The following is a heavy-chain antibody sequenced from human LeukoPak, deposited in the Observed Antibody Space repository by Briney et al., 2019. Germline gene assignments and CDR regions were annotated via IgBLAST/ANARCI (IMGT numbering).Heavy chain of an antibody. Sequence: ASVKVSCKASGYTFNSFGISWVRQAPGQGLEWMGWISADNGDTSNAQKVQGRMTMTTDTSTTTAFMELRSLRLDDTAVYDCARDVSRRDRRDSNSFFFYDYFMDVWGKGTTVTVSS. CDR2: ISADNGDT. CDR3: ARDVSRRDRRDSNSFFFYDYFMDV. D-gene: IGHD4-23*01. J-gene: IGHJ6*03. CDR1: GYTFNSFG. V-gene: IGHV1-18*01.